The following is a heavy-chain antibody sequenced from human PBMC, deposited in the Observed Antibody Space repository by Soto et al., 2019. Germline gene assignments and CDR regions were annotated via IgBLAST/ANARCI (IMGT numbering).Heavy chain of an antibody. Sequence: ASVKVSCKASGYTFTSYYMHWVRQAPGQGLEWMGIINPSGGSTSYAQKFQGRVTMTRDTSTSTVYMELSSLRSEDTAVYYCARDSTFDYSISFGQHQSSFDFWGQGTLVTVSS. CDR2: INPSGGST. D-gene: IGHD6-6*01. V-gene: IGHV1-46*01. CDR1: GYTFTSYY. J-gene: IGHJ5*01. CDR3: ARDSTFDYSISFGQHQSSFDF.